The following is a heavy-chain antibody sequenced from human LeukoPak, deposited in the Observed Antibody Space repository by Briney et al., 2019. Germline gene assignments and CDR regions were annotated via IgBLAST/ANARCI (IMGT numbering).Heavy chain of an antibody. CDR2: ISSSGTTI. J-gene: IGHJ4*02. D-gene: IGHD1-26*01. CDR1: GFTFSDYY. V-gene: IGHV3-11*04. Sequence: GGSLRLSCAASGFTFSDYYMSWIRQAPGKGLEWVSYISSSGTTIYYADSVKGRFTISRDNAKDSLYLQMNSLRAEDTAVYYCVRREVGAHPFDYWGQGTLVTVSS. CDR3: VRREVGAHPFDY.